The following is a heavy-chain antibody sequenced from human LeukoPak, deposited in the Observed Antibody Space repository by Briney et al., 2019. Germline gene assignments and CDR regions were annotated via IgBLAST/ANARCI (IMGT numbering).Heavy chain of an antibody. CDR3: ARGDYGRIDY. J-gene: IGHJ4*02. CDR1: GGSFSGYY. V-gene: IGHV4-34*01. D-gene: IGHD4-17*01. CDR2: INHSGST. Sequence: SETLSLTCAVYGGSFSGYYWSWIRQPPGKGLEWIGEINHSGSTNYNPSLKSRVTISVDTSKNQFSLKLSSVTAADTAVYYCARGDYGRIDYWGQGTLVTVSS.